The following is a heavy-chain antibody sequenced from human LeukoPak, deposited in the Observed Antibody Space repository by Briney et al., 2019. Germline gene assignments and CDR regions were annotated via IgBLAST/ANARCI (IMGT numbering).Heavy chain of an antibody. D-gene: IGHD1-26*01. V-gene: IGHV3-23*01. J-gene: IGHJ4*02. Sequence: GGTLRLSCEASGFSFSSYGMSWVRQAPGEGLEWVSGFSASDGSRYYADSVKGRFTISRDNSKNTLYLQMNSLRAEDTAVYYCARESWELKYWGQGTLVTVSS. CDR3: ARESWELKY. CDR1: GFSFSSYG. CDR2: FSASDGSR.